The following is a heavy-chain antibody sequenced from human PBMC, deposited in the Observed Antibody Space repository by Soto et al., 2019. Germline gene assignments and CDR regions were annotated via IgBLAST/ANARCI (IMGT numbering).Heavy chain of an antibody. CDR3: AKPTRGGRCYNQGQAY. CDR2: IHSSGGST. D-gene: IGHD1-1*01. V-gene: IGHV3-23*01. Sequence: DVQLLESGGGLVQPGGSLRLSCAASGFTFSRYDMSWVRQAPGKGLEWVSGIHSSGGSTYYADSMKGRFTISRDNSKNKLYLQMNSLRVEDTAVYYCAKPTRGGRCYNQGQAYWGQGTLVTVSS. J-gene: IGHJ4*02. CDR1: GFTFSRYD.